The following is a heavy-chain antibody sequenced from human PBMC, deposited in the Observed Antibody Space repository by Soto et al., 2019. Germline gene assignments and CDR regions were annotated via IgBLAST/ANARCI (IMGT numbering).Heavy chain of an antibody. D-gene: IGHD6-13*01. J-gene: IGHJ5*01. Sequence: PGGSLRLSCTASGFTFDDYGMHWVRQAPEKGLEWVSAIRWESGIIDYADPAKGRYTISRDNAKSSLYLQMNNLRPEDTALYYCTKAAVVGQKSWHNCFESWGQGTLVTVSS. CDR3: TKAAVVGQKSWHNCFES. CDR2: IRWESGII. CDR1: GFTFDDYG. V-gene: IGHV3-9*01.